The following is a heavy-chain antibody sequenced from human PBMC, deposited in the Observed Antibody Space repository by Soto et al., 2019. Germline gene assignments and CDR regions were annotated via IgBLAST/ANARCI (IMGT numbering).Heavy chain of an antibody. Sequence: EVQLVESGGVLVKLGGSLRLSCAGSGFTFSGYSMNWVRQAPGKGLEWVSSISTSSNNMYYADSVKGRFTMSRDNAKNSLYLQMNSLRVEDTAVYYCARDLASATGTFDYWGQGTLVTVSS. CDR3: ARDLASATGTFDY. J-gene: IGHJ4*02. CDR2: ISTSSNNM. CDR1: GFTFSGYS. V-gene: IGHV3-21*01. D-gene: IGHD1-1*01.